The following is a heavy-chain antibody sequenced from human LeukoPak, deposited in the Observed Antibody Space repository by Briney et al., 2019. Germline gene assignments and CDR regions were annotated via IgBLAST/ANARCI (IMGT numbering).Heavy chain of an antibody. V-gene: IGHV7-4-1*02. CDR3: ARPLGGIAVAGSWSPDDY. D-gene: IGHD6-19*01. CDR2: INTNTGNP. Sequence: ASVKVSCKASGYTFTSYAMNWVRQAPGQGLEWMGWINTNTGNPTYAQGFTGRFAFSLDTSVSTAYLQISSLKAEDTAVYYCARPLGGIAVAGSWSPDDYWGQGTLVTVSS. J-gene: IGHJ4*02. CDR1: GYTFTSYA.